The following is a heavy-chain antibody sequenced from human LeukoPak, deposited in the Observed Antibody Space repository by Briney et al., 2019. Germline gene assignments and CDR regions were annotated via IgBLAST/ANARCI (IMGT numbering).Heavy chain of an antibody. CDR3: ASMTGIAAAGY. CDR1: GGSIKSNNW. V-gene: IGHV4-4*02. D-gene: IGHD6-13*01. J-gene: IGHJ4*02. CDR2: IYHSGST. Sequence: PSETLSLTCAVSGGSIKSNNWWSWVRQPPGKGLEWIGEIYHSGSTYYDPSLKSRVTISVDTSKNQFSLKLSSVTAADTAVYYCASMTGIAAAGYWGQGTLVTVSS.